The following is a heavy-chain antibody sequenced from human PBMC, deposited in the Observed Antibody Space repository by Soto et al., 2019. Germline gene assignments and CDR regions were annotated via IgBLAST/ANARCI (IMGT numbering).Heavy chain of an antibody. CDR2: IDPSDSYT. CDR1: GYSFTIYC. CDR3: ARLRRYDHGMDV. Sequence: PGESLKISCNGSGYSFTIYCISLVRQMPGKGLEWMGRIDPSDSYTNYSPSFQGHVTISADKSISTAYLQWSSLKASDTAMYYCARLRRYDHGMDVWGQGTTVTVSS. J-gene: IGHJ6*02. D-gene: IGHD3-3*01. V-gene: IGHV5-10-1*01.